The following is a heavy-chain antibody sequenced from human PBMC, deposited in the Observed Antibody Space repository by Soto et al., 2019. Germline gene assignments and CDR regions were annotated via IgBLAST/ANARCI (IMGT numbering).Heavy chain of an antibody. V-gene: IGHV4-39*01. D-gene: IGHD6-13*01. Sequence: PSETLSITCTVSGDSIRSSSYWGWIRQPPGKGLEWIGSIYSTGNTYYNPSLNSQVTISVDTSKNQFSLNVISVTAADTAVYYCRRSSRYSTDVWGQGTTVTVS. CDR1: GDSIRSSSY. J-gene: IGHJ6*02. CDR3: RRSSRYSTDV. CDR2: IYSTGNT.